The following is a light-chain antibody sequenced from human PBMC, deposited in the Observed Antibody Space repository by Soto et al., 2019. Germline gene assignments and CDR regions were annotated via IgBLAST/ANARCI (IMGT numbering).Light chain of an antibody. CDR1: QSISIN. CDR3: QQYNNWPPWP. V-gene: IGKV3-15*01. CDR2: GAS. Sequence: EIVMTQSPVTLSVSPGERATLSCRASQSISINLAWYQQKPGQAPRLLIYGASTRATGIPARFSGSGSGTELTLTISSLQSEDLAVYYCQQYNNWPPWPFGQGTRVEIK. J-gene: IGKJ1*01.